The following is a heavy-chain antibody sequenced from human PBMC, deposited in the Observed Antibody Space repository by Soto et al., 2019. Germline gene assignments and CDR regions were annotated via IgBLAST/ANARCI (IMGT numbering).Heavy chain of an antibody. CDR2: IYHSGST. CDR1: GGSISSGGYS. CDR3: ARGGAGIPVSGMDV. V-gene: IGHV4-30-2*01. D-gene: IGHD1-1*01. J-gene: IGHJ6*02. Sequence: PSETLSLTCAVSGGSISSGGYSWSWIRQPPGKGLEWIGYIYHSGSTYYNPSLKSRVTISVDRSKNQFSLKLSSVTAADTAVYYCARGGAGIPVSGMDVWGQGTTVTVSS.